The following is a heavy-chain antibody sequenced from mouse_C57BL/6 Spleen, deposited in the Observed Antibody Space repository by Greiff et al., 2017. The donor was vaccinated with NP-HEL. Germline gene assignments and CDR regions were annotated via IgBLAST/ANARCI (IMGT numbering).Heavy chain of an antibody. CDR3: ARLDGGYYDWYFDV. J-gene: IGHJ1*03. V-gene: IGHV15-2*01. D-gene: IGHD2-3*01. CDR1: DSEVFPIAY. Sequence: VQLQQSGSELRSPGSSVKLSCKDFDSEVFPIAYMSWVRQKPGHGFEWIGGILPSIGRTIYGEKFEDKATLDADTLSNTAYLELNSLTSEDSAIYYCARLDGGYYDWYFDVWGTGTTVTVSS. CDR2: ILPSIGRT.